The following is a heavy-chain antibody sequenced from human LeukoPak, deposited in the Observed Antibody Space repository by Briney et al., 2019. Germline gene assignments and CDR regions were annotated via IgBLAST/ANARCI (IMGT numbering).Heavy chain of an antibody. J-gene: IGHJ4*02. CDR2: INPNSGGT. V-gene: IGHV1-2*02. Sequence: ASVKVSCKASGYTFTGYYMHWVRQAPGQGLEWTGWINPNSGGTNYAQKFQGRVTMTRDTSISTAYMELSRLRSDDTAVYYCARVVPVGVGATIDYWGQGTLVTVSS. CDR3: ARVVPVGVGATIDY. CDR1: GYTFTGYY. D-gene: IGHD1-26*01.